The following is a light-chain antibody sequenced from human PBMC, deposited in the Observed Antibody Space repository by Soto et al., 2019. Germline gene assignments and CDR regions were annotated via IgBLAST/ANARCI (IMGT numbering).Light chain of an antibody. CDR1: QSISSNY. CDR3: QQYGSSPRT. CDR2: GAS. Sequence: EIVLTQSPGTLSMSPGERATLSCTASQSISSNYLAWYQQKPGQAPRLLIYGASSRSTGIPDRFSGSGSGTDFTLTISSLEAEDFAVYYCQQYGSSPRTFGQGTKVEFK. V-gene: IGKV3-20*01. J-gene: IGKJ1*01.